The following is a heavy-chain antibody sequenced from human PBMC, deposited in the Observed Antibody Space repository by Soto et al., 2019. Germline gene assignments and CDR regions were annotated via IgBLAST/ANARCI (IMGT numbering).Heavy chain of an antibody. CDR1: GFTFSSYA. CDR2: ISGSGGST. J-gene: IGHJ5*02. CDR3: AKWVVVVPAAIISSNWFDP. V-gene: IGHV3-23*01. Sequence: GGSLRLSCAASGFTFSSYAMSWVRQAPGKGLEWVSAISGSGGSTYYADSVKGRFTISRDNSKNTLYLQMNSLRAEDTAVYYCAKWVVVVPAAIISSNWFDPWGQGTLVTVSS. D-gene: IGHD2-2*01.